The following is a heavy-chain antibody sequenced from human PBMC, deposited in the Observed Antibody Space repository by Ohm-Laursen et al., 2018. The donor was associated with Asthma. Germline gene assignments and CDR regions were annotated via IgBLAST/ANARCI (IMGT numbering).Heavy chain of an antibody. CDR3: ARERGITIFGVVSNYFDY. V-gene: IGHV1-24*01. Sequence: GASVKVSCKVSGYTLTELSMHWVRQAPGKGLEWMGGFDPEDGETIYAQKFQGRVTMTEDTSTDTAYMGLRSLRSDDTAVYYCARERGITIFGVVSNYFDYWGQGTLVTVSS. J-gene: IGHJ4*02. CDR2: FDPEDGET. CDR1: GYTLTELS. D-gene: IGHD3-3*01.